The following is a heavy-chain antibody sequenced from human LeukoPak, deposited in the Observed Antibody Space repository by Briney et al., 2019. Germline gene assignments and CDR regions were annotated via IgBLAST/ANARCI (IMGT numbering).Heavy chain of an antibody. CDR2: ISSSGKS. D-gene: IGHD1-26*01. CDR1: GGSITTTNFD. Sequence: SETLSLTCAVSGGSITTTNFDWAWIRQPPGQGLEWIATISSSGKSYYNPYLMSRVTVSVDTSKNQFSLDVTSVTATDTGLFYCARFKGGTGFDYWGRGILVIVSS. V-gene: IGHV4-39*01. J-gene: IGHJ4*02. CDR3: ARFKGGTGFDY.